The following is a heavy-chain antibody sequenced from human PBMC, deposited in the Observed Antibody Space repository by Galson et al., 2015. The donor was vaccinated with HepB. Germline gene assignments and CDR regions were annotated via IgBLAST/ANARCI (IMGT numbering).Heavy chain of an antibody. CDR2: INPNSGGT. J-gene: IGHJ3*02. CDR1: GYTFTDYY. Sequence: SVKVSCKASGYTFTDYYMHWVRQAPGQGLEWMGWINPNSGGTNYAQKFQGWVTMTRDTSISTAYMGLSRLRSDDTAVYYCARNYYDSSGYGKGAFDIWGQGTMVTVSS. V-gene: IGHV1-2*04. D-gene: IGHD3-22*01. CDR3: ARNYYDSSGYGKGAFDI.